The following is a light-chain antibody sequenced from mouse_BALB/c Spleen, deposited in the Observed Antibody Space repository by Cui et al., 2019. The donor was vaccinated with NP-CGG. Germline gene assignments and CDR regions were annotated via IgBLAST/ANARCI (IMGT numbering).Light chain of an antibody. CDR2: GTN. Sequence: QAVVTQESALPTSPGETVTLPCRSSTGAVTTSNYANWVQEKPDHLFTGLIGGTNNRAPGVPARFSGSLIGDKAALTITGAQTEDEAMYFCALWYSNHWVFGGGTKLTVL. V-gene: IGLV1*01. CDR1: TGAVTTSNY. J-gene: IGLJ1*01. CDR3: ALWYSNHWV.